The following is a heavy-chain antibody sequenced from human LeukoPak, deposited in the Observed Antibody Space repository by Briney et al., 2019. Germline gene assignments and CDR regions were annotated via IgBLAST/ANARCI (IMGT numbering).Heavy chain of an antibody. V-gene: IGHV1-46*01. J-gene: IGHJ4*02. Sequence: ASVTVSCTASGYTFTSYYMHWVRQAPGQGLEWMGLINPSGGSTSYAQKFQGRVTMTRDTSTSTVYMELSSLRSEDTAVYYCARDQIDEQLGPSFDYWGQGTLVTVSS. CDR2: INPSGGST. CDR1: GYTFTSYY. D-gene: IGHD6-6*01. CDR3: ARDQIDEQLGPSFDY.